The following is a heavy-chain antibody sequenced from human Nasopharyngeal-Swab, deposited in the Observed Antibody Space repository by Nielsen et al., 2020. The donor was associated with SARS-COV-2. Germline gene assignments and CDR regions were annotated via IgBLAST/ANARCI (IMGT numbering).Heavy chain of an antibody. V-gene: IGHV4-30-4*01. J-gene: IGHJ6*03. CDR1: GGSISSGDYY. CDR3: ARGLGYCSGGTCYYFYYYMDV. Sequence: SETLSLTCTVSGGSISSGDYYWSWIRQPPGKGLEWIGYIYYSGSTYHNPSLKSRVTISVDTSKNQFSLKLSSVTAADTAVYYCARGLGYCSGGTCYYFYYYMDVWGKGTTVTVSS. D-gene: IGHD2-15*01. CDR2: IYYSGST.